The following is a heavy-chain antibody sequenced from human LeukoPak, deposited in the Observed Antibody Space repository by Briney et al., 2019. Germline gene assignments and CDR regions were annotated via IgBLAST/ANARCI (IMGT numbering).Heavy chain of an antibody. Sequence: GGSLRLSCAASGFSFSSYAMSWVRQAPGKGLEWVSTISNSDDSTYYADSVKGRFTISRDNSENTLFLRMNSLRAEDTAVYYCAKATGYLLWGQGTLVIVSS. J-gene: IGHJ4*02. V-gene: IGHV3-23*01. D-gene: IGHD1-14*01. CDR1: GFSFSSYA. CDR2: ISNSDDST. CDR3: AKATGYLL.